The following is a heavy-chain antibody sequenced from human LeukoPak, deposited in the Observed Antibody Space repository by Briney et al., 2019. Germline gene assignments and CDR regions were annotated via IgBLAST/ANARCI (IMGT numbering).Heavy chain of an antibody. CDR1: GGSISSSSYY. Sequence: SETLSLTCTVSGGSISSSSYYWGWIRQPPGKGLEWIGSIYYSGSTYYNPSLKSRVTISVDTSKNQFSLKLNSVTAADTAVYYCARHPQPFDYWGQGTLVTVSS. CDR3: ARHPQPFDY. V-gene: IGHV4-39*01. J-gene: IGHJ4*02. D-gene: IGHD5-18*01. CDR2: IYYSGST.